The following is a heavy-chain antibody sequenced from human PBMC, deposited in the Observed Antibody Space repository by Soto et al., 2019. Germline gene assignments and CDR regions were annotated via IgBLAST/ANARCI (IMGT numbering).Heavy chain of an antibody. CDR3: ARVLMTTIPLIDY. V-gene: IGHV4-30-4*01. D-gene: IGHD3-3*01. J-gene: IGHJ4*02. Sequence: QVQLQESGPGLVKPSQTLSLTCTVSGGSISSGDYYWSWIRQPPGKGLEWIGYIYYSGSTYYNPSLTRRVTISVDTSKNQFSLKLSSVTAADTAVYYCARVLMTTIPLIDYWGQGTLVTVSS. CDR2: IYYSGST. CDR1: GGSISSGDYY.